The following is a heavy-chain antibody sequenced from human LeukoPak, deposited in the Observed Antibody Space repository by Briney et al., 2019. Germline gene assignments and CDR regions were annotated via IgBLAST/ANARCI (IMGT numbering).Heavy chain of an antibody. V-gene: IGHV3-23*01. J-gene: IGHJ4*02. Sequence: PGGSLRLSCAAPGFTFSSYVMSWVRQAPGKGLEWVSNIGGSVGSMFYAASVKGRFAISRDNSKKTLFLQMNNLRVEDTAVYYCAKRGNSWDLFDYWGQGTLVTVSS. CDR1: GFTFSSYV. CDR3: AKRGNSWDLFDY. D-gene: IGHD6-13*01. CDR2: IGGSVGSM.